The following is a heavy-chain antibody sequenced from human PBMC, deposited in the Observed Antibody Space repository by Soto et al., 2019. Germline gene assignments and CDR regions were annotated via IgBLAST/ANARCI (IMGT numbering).Heavy chain of an antibody. CDR2: IYSGGST. J-gene: IGHJ4*02. V-gene: IGHV3-53*01. D-gene: IGHD1-26*01. Sequence: EVQLVESGGGLIQPGGSLRLSCAASGFTVSSNYMSWVRQAPGKGLEWVSVIYSGGSTYYADSVKGRFTISRDNSKNTLYLQMNRLRAEDTAVYYCARASWDHLAPPFDYWGQGTLVTVSS. CDR1: GFTVSSNY. CDR3: ARASWDHLAPPFDY.